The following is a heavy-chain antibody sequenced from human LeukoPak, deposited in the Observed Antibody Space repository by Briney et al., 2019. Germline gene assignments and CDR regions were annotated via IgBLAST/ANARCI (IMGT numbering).Heavy chain of an antibody. CDR3: AKALSSSFYYFDL. V-gene: IGHV3-23*01. CDR2: ISGSGGST. CDR1: GFTFSSYA. Sequence: PGGSLRLSCAASGFTFSSYAMSWVRQAPGKGLEWVSAISGSGGSTYYADSVKGRFTISRDNSRNTLYLQMNSLRAEDTAVYYCAKALSSSFYYFDLGGCGTLVTVSS. J-gene: IGHJ2*01. D-gene: IGHD3-16*02.